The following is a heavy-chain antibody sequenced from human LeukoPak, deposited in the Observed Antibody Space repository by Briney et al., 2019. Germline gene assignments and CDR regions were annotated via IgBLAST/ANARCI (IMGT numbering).Heavy chain of an antibody. D-gene: IGHD3-16*01. CDR3: ARFDFIWETPGETHGMDAFDV. V-gene: IGHV4-59*13. J-gene: IGHJ3*01. CDR2: IYYSGST. CDR1: GDSISRYY. Sequence: SETLSLTCTVSGDSISRYYWSWIRQPPGKGLEWNGYIYYSGSTNYNPSLKSRVTISVDTSSNQFSLKLTSVTAADTAVYYCARFDFIWETPGETHGMDAFDVWGQGTVVTVSS.